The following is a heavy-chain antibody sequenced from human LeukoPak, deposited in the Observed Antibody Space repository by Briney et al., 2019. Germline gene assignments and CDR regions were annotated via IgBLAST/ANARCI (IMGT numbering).Heavy chain of an antibody. J-gene: IGHJ3*02. CDR3: ARGVVVVITSETAFDI. V-gene: IGHV3-30*02. CDR2: IRYDGSNK. Sequence: GGSLRLSCAASGFTFTRYGMHWVRQAPGKGLEWVAFIRYDGSNKYYADSVKGRFTISRDNSKDTLYLQMNSLRGEDTAVYYCARGVVVVITSETAFDIWGQGTMVTVSS. CDR1: GFTFTRYG. D-gene: IGHD3-22*01.